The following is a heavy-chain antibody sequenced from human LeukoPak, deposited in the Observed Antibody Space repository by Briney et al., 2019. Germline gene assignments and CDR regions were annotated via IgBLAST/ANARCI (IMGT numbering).Heavy chain of an antibody. V-gene: IGHV3-30*04. Sequence: PGGSLRLSCASSGFTFSSYAMHGVRQAPGKGLEGVAVISYDGSNKYYADSVKGRFTISRDNSKNTLYLQMNSLRAEDTAVYYCARDRFGELLGYYYYGMDVWGKGTTVTVSS. CDR2: ISYDGSNK. CDR3: ARDRFGELLGYYYYGMDV. J-gene: IGHJ6*04. D-gene: IGHD3-10*01. CDR1: GFTFSSYA.